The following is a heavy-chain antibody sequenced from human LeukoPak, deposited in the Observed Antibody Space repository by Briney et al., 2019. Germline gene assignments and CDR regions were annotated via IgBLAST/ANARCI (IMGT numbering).Heavy chain of an antibody. CDR1: GGAISESSYY. D-gene: IGHD1-14*01. V-gene: IGHV4-39*01. CDR3: ARGLTHYDWLAP. CDR2: IFYSGTT. Sequence: SETLSLTCSVSGGAISESSYYWGWLRQPPGRGLDWIVIIFYSGTTYHNPSLKSRITISVDTSKNQFSLKLSSVNTADTAVYYCARGLTHYDWLAPWGQGTLVTVSS. J-gene: IGHJ5*02.